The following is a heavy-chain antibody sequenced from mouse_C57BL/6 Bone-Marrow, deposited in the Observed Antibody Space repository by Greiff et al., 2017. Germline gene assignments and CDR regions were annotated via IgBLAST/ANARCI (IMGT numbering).Heavy chain of an antibody. J-gene: IGHJ2*01. CDR2: IHPNSGST. V-gene: IGHV1-64*01. CDR3: ASENYYGSSYFDY. D-gene: IGHD1-1*01. CDR1: GYTFTSYW. Sequence: QVQLQQPGAELVKPGASVKLSCKASGYTFTSYWMHWVKQRPGQGLEWIGMIHPNSGSTNYNEKFKSKATLTVDKSSSTAYMQRSSLTSEDSAVYYCASENYYGSSYFDYWGQGTTLTVSS.